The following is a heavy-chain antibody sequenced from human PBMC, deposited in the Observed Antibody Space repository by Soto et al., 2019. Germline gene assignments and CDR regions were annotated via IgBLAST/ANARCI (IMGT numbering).Heavy chain of an antibody. CDR3: ARHGNTVTTGYYYGMDV. V-gene: IGHV4-39*01. CDR2: IYYSGST. CDR1: GGSLRSSHDD. D-gene: IGHD4-17*01. Sequence: SDTLSLTGTDSGGSLRSSHDDWGWVRQPPGKGLEWIGTIYYSGSTYYNPSLKSRVTISVDTSKNQFSLKLSSVTATDTAVYYCARHGNTVTTGYYYGMDVWGQGTTVT. J-gene: IGHJ6*02.